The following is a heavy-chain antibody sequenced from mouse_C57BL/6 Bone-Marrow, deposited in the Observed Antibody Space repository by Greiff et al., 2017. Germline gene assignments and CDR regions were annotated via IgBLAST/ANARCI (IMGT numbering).Heavy chain of an antibody. CDR1: GFTFNTYA. CDR2: IRSKSSNYAT. CDR3: VKGQRRLQDYAMDY. V-gene: IGHV10-3*01. D-gene: IGHD3-2*02. Sequence: EVQGVESGGGLVQPKGSLKLSCAASGFTFNTYAMHWVRQAPGKGLEWVARIRSKSSNYATYYAASVKDRFTISRDDSQSMLYLQMNNLKTEVTAMYYCVKGQRRLQDYAMDYWGQGTSVTVSS. J-gene: IGHJ4*01.